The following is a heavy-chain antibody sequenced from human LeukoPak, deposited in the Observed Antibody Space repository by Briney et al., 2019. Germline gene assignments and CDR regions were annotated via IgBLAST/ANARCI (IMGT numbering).Heavy chain of an antibody. CDR2: IKHDESEK. J-gene: IGHJ3*02. V-gene: IGHV3-7*01. CDR3: ARDRGTVAFDI. Sequence: AGGSLRLSCAASGFTLSNFPMSWVRQAPGRGLEWVAIIKHDESEKYYVDSVKGRFTISRDNAKNTLYLQMNSLRAEDTAVYYCARDRGTVAFDIWGQGTMVTVSS. CDR1: GFTLSNFP. D-gene: IGHD4-17*01.